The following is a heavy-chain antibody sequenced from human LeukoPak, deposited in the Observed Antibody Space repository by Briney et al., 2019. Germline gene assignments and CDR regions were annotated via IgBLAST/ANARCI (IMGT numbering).Heavy chain of an antibody. Sequence: GSSVKDTCKSSGYTFPSYVIRGVRQAPGKGLMWTKRISAYNGNTNYAQKLQGRVTMTTDTSTSTAYMELRSLRSDDTAVYYCARVYDSSGYYSWFDPWGQGTLVTVSS. CDR3: ARVYDSSGYYSWFDP. CDR1: GYTFPSYV. D-gene: IGHD3-22*01. CDR2: ISAYNGNT. J-gene: IGHJ5*02. V-gene: IGHV1-18*04.